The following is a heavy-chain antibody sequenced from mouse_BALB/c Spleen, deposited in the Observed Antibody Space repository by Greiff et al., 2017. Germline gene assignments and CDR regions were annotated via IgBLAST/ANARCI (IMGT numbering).Heavy chain of an antibody. CDR1: GFNIKDTY. CDR3: ARGSSGHYYAMDY. V-gene: IGHV14-3*02. Sequence: VQLKESGAELVKPGASVKLSCTASGFNIKDTYMHWVKQRPEQGLEWIGRIDPANGNTKYDPKFQGKATITADTSSNTAYLQLSSLTSEDTAVYYCARGSSGHYYAMDYWGQGTSVTVSS. D-gene: IGHD3-1*01. CDR2: IDPANGNT. J-gene: IGHJ4*01.